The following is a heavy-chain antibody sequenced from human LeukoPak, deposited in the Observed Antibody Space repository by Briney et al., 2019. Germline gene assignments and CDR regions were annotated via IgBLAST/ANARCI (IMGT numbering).Heavy chain of an antibody. CDR2: ISSSSSYI. V-gene: IGHV3-21*01. J-gene: IGHJ6*03. CDR3: ARYGSGSYWDMDV. CDR1: GFTFSSYE. D-gene: IGHD3-10*01. Sequence: PGGSLRLSCAASGFTFSSYEMNWVRQAPGKGLEWVSAISSSSSYIYYVDSVKGRFTISRDNAKNTLYLQMNSMRAEDTAVYYCARYGSGSYWDMDVWGKGTTVTVSS.